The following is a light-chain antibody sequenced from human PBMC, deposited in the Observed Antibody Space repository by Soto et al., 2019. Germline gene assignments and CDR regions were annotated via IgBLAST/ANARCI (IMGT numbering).Light chain of an antibody. CDR1: RSNIGAGYV. CDR3: QSYDSSLSGWV. V-gene: IGLV1-40*01. CDR2: GNS. J-gene: IGLJ3*02. Sequence: QSVLTQPPSVSGAPGQRVTISCTGSRSNIGAGYVVHWYQQLPGTAPKLLIYGNSNRPSGVPDRFSGSKSGTSASLAITGLQAEDEADYYCQSYDSSLSGWVFGGGTNLTVL.